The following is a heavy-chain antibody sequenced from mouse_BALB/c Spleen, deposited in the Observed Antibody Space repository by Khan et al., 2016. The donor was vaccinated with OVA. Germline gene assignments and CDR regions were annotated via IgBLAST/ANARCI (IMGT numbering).Heavy chain of an antibody. D-gene: IGHD2-12*01. V-gene: IGHV1S22*01. CDR3: TRWSYWSAY. Sequence: LQQPGSELVRPGASVKLSCKASGYTFTSYWMHWVKQRPGQGREWIGDIYPGSGSTNYDEKFKSKATLTVDTSSSTAYMQLSSLTSEDSAVYYCTRWSYWSAYWGQGTLVTVSA. CDR1: GYTFTSYW. CDR2: IYPGSGST. J-gene: IGHJ3*01.